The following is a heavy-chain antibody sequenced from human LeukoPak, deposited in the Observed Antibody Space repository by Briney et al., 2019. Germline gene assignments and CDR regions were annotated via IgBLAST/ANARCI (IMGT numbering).Heavy chain of an antibody. CDR2: IYYSGST. CDR1: GGSISSYY. J-gene: IGHJ4*02. CDR3: ARGVDHDFWSGYYSYFDY. Sequence: SETLFLTCTVSGGSISSYYWSWIRQPPGKGLEWIGYIYYSGSTNYNPSLKSRVTISVDTSKNQFSLKLSSVTAADTAVYYCARGVDHDFWSGYYSYFDYWGQGTLVTVSS. V-gene: IGHV4-59*01. D-gene: IGHD3-3*01.